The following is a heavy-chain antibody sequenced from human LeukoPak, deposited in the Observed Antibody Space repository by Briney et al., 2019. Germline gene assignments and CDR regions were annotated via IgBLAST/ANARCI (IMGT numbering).Heavy chain of an antibody. CDR1: GGSFSGYY. J-gene: IGHJ4*02. D-gene: IGHD3-10*01. CDR2: IYYSGGT. CDR3: ARNYYGSGSLFDY. V-gene: IGHV4-34*01. Sequence: SETLSLTCAVYGGSFSGYYWSWIRQPPGKGLEWIGSIYYSGGTYYNPSLKSRVTISVDTSKNQFSLKLSSVTAADTAVYYCARNYYGSGSLFDYWGQGTLVTVSS.